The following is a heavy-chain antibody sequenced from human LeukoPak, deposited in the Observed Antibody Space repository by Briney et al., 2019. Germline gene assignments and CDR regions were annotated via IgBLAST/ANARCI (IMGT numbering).Heavy chain of an antibody. CDR3: AKALSGSRPDYFDY. CDR1: GFTFSSYG. Sequence: SGGSLRLSCAASGFTFSSYGMHWVRQAPGKGLEWVAVISYDGSNKYYADSVKGRFTISRDNSKNTLYLQMNSLRAEDTAVYYCAKALSGSRPDYFDYWGQGTLVTVSS. CDR2: ISYDGSNK. D-gene: IGHD1-26*01. V-gene: IGHV3-30*18. J-gene: IGHJ4*02.